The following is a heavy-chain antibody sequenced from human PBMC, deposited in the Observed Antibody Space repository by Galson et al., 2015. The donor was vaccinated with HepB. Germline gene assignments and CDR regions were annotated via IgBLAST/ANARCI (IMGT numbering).Heavy chain of an antibody. V-gene: IGHV3-53*01. D-gene: IGHD3-3*01. CDR1: GFTVSSNY. CDR2: IYGGGTT. J-gene: IGHJ6*02. Sequence: SLRLSCAASGFTVSSNYMTWVRQAPGKGLEWVSVIYGGGTTYYADSVKGRFTISRDNSKNTPYLQMNSLRAEDTAVYYCARERIGIGSEYDFWSGFLHGMDVWGQGTTVTVSS. CDR3: ARERIGIGSEYDFWSGFLHGMDV.